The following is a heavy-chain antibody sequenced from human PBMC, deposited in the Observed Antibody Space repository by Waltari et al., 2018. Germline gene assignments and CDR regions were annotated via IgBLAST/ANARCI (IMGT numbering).Heavy chain of an antibody. J-gene: IGHJ4*02. CDR3: ARGGYDSSGYYYVRSGNFDY. V-gene: IGHV4-34*01. CDR1: GGSFSGYY. Sequence: QVQLQQWGAGLLKPSETLSLTCAVYGGSFSGYYWSWFRQPPGKGLEWIGEINHSGSTNYNPSLKSRVTISVDTSKNQFSLKLSSVTAADTAVYYCARGGYDSSGYYYVRSGNFDYWGQGTLVTVSS. D-gene: IGHD3-22*01. CDR2: INHSGST.